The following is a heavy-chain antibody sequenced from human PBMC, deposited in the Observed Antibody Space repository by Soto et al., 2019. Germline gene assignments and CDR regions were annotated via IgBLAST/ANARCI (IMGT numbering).Heavy chain of an antibody. CDR2: IYPGDSDT. Sequence: GESLKISCKGSGYSFTSYWIGWVRQMPGKGLEWMGIIYPGDSDTRYSPSFQGQVTISADKSISTAYLQWSSLKASDTAMYYCARSPTSSKDYYYYYMDVWGKGTTVTVSS. CDR3: ARSPTSSKDYYYYYMDV. CDR1: GYSFTSYW. V-gene: IGHV5-51*01. J-gene: IGHJ6*03.